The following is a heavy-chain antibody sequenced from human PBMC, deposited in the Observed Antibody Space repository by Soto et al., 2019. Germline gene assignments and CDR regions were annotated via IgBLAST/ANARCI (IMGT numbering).Heavy chain of an antibody. J-gene: IGHJ4*02. CDR2: VNHGGST. CDR3: AREWWSGSLIGGSL. CDR1: GGSFSDYY. V-gene: IGHV4-34*01. Sequence: QVQLQQWGAGLLKPSETLSLTCPVNGGSFSDYYWTWIRQPPGKGLEWIGEVNHGGSTPYNPSLKSRVSISVDTSKKQFSLHLTFVTAADTAVYYCAREWWSGSLIGGSLGGEGTLVTVSS. D-gene: IGHD3-3*01.